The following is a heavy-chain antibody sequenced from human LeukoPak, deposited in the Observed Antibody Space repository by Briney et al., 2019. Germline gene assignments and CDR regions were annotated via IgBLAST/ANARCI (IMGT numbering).Heavy chain of an antibody. CDR1: GFTFSSYW. CDR2: IKQDGSEK. Sequence: GSLRLSCAASGFTFSSYWMSWVRQAPGKGLEWVANIKQDGSEKYYVDSVKGRFTISRDNAKNSLYLQMNSLRAEDTAVYYCARDRGWIQLWLAKNDYWGQGTLVTVSS. J-gene: IGHJ4*02. CDR3: ARDRGWIQLWLAKNDY. V-gene: IGHV3-7*01. D-gene: IGHD5-18*01.